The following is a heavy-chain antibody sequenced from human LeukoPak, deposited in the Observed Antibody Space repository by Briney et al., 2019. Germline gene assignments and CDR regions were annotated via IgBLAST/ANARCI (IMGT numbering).Heavy chain of an antibody. Sequence: TSQTLSLTCTVSGGSISSGGYYWSWIRQHPGKGLEWIGYIYYSGSTYYNPSLKSRVTISVDTSKNQFSLKLSSVTAADTAVFYCARGTRAVTNYFDYWGQGTLVTVSS. D-gene: IGHD4-11*01. CDR3: ARGTRAVTNYFDY. J-gene: IGHJ4*02. CDR2: IYYSGST. V-gene: IGHV4-31*03. CDR1: GGSISSGGYY.